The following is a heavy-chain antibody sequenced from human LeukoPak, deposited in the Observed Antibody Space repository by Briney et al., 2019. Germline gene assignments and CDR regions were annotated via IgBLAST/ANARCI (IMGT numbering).Heavy chain of an antibody. J-gene: IGHJ4*02. CDR3: VKDLLGSGDY. V-gene: IGHV3-64D*06. D-gene: IGHD2-15*01. CDR2: ITGNGFST. Sequence: GGSLTLSCSASGFTFSISSMHWVRQAPGKGLEYVSSITGNGFSTYYADSVKRRFTISRDNSNNILYLQMSSLRPEDAAVYYCVKDLLGSGDYWGQGTLVTVSS. CDR1: GFTFSISS.